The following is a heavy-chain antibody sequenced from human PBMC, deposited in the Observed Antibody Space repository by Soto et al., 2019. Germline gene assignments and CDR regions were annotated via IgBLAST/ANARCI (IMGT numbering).Heavy chain of an antibody. D-gene: IGHD3-16*02. Sequence: EVQMLESGGGLVQPGGSLRLSCAASGFPFSNYAMTWVRQAPGKGLEWVSAISGRTGHTYYADSVKDRFTISRDNSKNTLYLQMDSLRAEDTAVYYCARAPSEYIWGSYLRYYEYWGQGTLGTVSS. V-gene: IGHV3-23*01. J-gene: IGHJ4*02. CDR3: ARAPSEYIWGSYLRYYEY. CDR1: GFPFSNYA. CDR2: ISGRTGHT.